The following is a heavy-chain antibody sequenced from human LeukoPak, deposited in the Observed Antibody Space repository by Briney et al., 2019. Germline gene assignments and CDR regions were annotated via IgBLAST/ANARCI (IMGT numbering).Heavy chain of an antibody. CDR3: ARGGLRYCSSTSCRNWFDP. CDR1: GFTFSSYA. Sequence: PGGSLRLSCAASGFTFSSYAMHWVRRAPGKGLEWVAVISYDGSNKYYAASVKGRFTISRDNSKNTLYLQMNSLRAEDTAVYYCARGGLRYCSSTSCRNWFDPWGQGTLVTVSS. D-gene: IGHD2-2*01. J-gene: IGHJ5*02. V-gene: IGHV3-30*01. CDR2: ISYDGSNK.